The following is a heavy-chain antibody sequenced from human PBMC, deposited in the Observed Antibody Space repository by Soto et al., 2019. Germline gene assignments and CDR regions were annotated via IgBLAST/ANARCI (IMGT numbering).Heavy chain of an antibody. V-gene: IGHV3-66*01. J-gene: IGHJ6*02. CDR2: INSGGTT. CDR3: VRENYYYGMDV. CDR1: GFDASVNY. Sequence: EVQLVESGGTLVQPGGSLRLSCAASGFDASVNYMTWVRQAPGKGLEWVSAINSGGTTFYADSVKDRFTISRDDSKNTLFLQMNSLRVEDTAMYYCVRENYYYGMDVWGQGTAVTVSS.